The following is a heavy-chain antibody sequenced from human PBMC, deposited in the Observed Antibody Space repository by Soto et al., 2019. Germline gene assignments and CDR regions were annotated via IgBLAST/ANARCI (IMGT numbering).Heavy chain of an antibody. CDR1: GGSISSGGYY. CDR3: ARSSGIAVAVFRSVFAFDI. D-gene: IGHD6-19*01. Sequence: SETLSLTCTVSGGSISSGGYYWSWIRQHPGKGLEWIGYIYYSGSTNYNPSLKSRVTISVDTSKNQFSLKLSSVTAADTAVYYCARSSGIAVAVFRSVFAFDIWGQGTMVTVSS. CDR2: IYYSGST. V-gene: IGHV4-61*08. J-gene: IGHJ3*02.